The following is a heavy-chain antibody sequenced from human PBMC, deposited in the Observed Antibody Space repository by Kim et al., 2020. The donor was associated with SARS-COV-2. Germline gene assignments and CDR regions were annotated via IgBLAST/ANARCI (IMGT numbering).Heavy chain of an antibody. CDR1: GYTFTTYA. CDR2: INTNTGNP. Sequence: ASVKVSCKASGYTFTTYAMNWVRQAPGQGLEWMGWINTNTGNPTYAQGFTGRFVFSLDTSVSTAYLQISSLKAEDTAVYYCARESHSYYYYGMDVWGQGTTVTVSS. V-gene: IGHV7-4-1*02. J-gene: IGHJ6*02. CDR3: ARESHSYYYYGMDV.